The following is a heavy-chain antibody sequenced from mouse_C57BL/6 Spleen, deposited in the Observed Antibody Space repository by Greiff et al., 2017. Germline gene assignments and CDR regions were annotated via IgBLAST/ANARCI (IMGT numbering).Heavy chain of an antibody. Sequence: QVQLQQPGAELVKPGASVKMSCTASGYTFTSYWITWVKQRPGQGLEWIGDIYPGSGSTNYNEKFKSKATLTVDTSSSTAYMQLSSLTSEDSAVYYCARGYGSSSYFGDWGQGTTLTVAS. CDR1: GYTFTSYW. D-gene: IGHD1-1*01. J-gene: IGHJ2*01. CDR3: ARGYGSSSYFGD. V-gene: IGHV1-55*01. CDR2: IYPGSGST.